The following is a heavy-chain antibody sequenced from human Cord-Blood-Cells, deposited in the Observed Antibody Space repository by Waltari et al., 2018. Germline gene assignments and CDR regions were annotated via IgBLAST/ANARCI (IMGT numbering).Heavy chain of an antibody. Sequence: QVQLVESGGGVVQPGRSLRLSCAASGFTFSSYGMHWVRQAPGKGLEWVAVIWYDGSNKYYADSVKVRFTISRDNSKNTLYLQMNSLRAEDTAVYYCARDGIGIPATTEVDYWGQGTLVTVSS. CDR3: ARDGIGIPATTEVDY. D-gene: IGHD1-7*01. V-gene: IGHV3-33*01. CDR2: IWYDGSNK. CDR1: GFTFSSYG. J-gene: IGHJ4*02.